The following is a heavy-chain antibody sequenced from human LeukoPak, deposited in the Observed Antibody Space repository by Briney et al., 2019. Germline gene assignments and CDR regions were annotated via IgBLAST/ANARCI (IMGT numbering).Heavy chain of an antibody. V-gene: IGHV3-53*01. D-gene: IGHD2-15*01. CDR1: GFTVSSNY. Sequence: GGSLRLSCAASGFTVSSNYMSWVRQAPGKGLEWVSVIYSGGSTYHADSVKGRFTISRDNSKNTLFLQMSTLSAGDTAVYYCARLVGITYFDYWGQGTLVTVSS. CDR3: ARLVGITYFDY. J-gene: IGHJ4*02. CDR2: IYSGGST.